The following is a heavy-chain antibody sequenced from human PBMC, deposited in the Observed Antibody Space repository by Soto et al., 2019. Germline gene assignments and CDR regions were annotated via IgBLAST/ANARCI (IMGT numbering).Heavy chain of an antibody. CDR2: IGWNSGRI. CDR3: ARVRDVDTAMEFDY. V-gene: IGHV3-9*01. Sequence: PGGSLRLSCAASGFTLNDHAMHWVRQVPGKGLEWVSGIGWNSGRIGYADSVKGRFTTSRDNAKNSLYLQMNSLRAEDTAVFYCARVRDVDTAMEFDYWGQGTLVTVSS. CDR1: GFTLNDHA. D-gene: IGHD5-18*01. J-gene: IGHJ4*02.